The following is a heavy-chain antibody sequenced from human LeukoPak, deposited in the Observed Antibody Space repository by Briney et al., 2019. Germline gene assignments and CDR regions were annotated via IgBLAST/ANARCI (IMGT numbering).Heavy chain of an antibody. J-gene: IGHJ3*02. D-gene: IGHD4-23*01. CDR2: ISGYNGIT. CDR3: ARVLSNYGRTPILCDAFDI. V-gene: IGHV1-18*01. CDR1: GYIFSNYG. Sequence: ASVKVSCKASGYIFSNYGLSWVRQAPGQGLEWMGWISGYNGITDSAQKLQGRVTMTRDTSTGTAYMELRSLRSDDTAVYYCARVLSNYGRTPILCDAFDIWGQGTLVTVSS.